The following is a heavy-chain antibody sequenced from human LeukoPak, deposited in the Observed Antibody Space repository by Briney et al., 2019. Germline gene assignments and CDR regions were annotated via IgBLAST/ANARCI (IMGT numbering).Heavy chain of an antibody. CDR2: IYHSGST. D-gene: IGHD6-19*01. CDR1: GGSISSGGYS. Sequence: SQTLSLTCAVSGGSISSGGYSWSWIRQPPGKGLEWIGYIYHSGSTYYNPSLKSRVTISVDTSKNQFSLKLSSVTAADTAVYYCIAVAGTGLGYWGQGTLVTVSS. CDR3: IAVAGTGLGY. V-gene: IGHV4-30-2*01. J-gene: IGHJ4*02.